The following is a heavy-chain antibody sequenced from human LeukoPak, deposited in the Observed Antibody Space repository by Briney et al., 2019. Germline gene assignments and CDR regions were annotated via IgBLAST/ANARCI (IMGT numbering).Heavy chain of an antibody. V-gene: IGHV1-69*13. Sequence: ASVKVSCKASGGTFSSYAISWVRQAPGQGLEWMGGIIPIFGTANYAQKFQGRVTITADESTSTAYMELSSLRSEDTAVYYCARVVFPAIFGNYYYYYMDVWGKGTTVTVSS. CDR3: ARVVFPAIFGNYYYYYMDV. CDR2: IIPIFGTA. CDR1: GGTFSSYA. J-gene: IGHJ6*03. D-gene: IGHD3-3*01.